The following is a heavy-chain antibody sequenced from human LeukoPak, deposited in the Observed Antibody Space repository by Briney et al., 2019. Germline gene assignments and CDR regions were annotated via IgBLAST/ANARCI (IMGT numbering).Heavy chain of an antibody. CDR2: IYPGGSDT. V-gene: IGHV5-51*01. J-gene: IGHJ6*03. Sequence: GESLKISCKGSGYSFTSYWIGWVRQMPGKGLEWMGIIYPGGSDTRYSPSFQGQVTISADKSISTAYLQWSSLKASDTAMYYCARHVGIVVVPAAMPTYYYMDVWGKGTTVTVSS. CDR3: ARHVGIVVVPAAMPTYYYMDV. CDR1: GYSFTSYW. D-gene: IGHD2-2*03.